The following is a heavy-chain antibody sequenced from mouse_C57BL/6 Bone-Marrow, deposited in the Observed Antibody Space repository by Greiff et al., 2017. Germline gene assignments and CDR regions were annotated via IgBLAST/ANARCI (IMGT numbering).Heavy chain of an antibody. V-gene: IGHV1-47*01. CDR2: FHPYNDDT. CDR1: GYTFTTYP. J-gene: IGHJ4*01. D-gene: IGHD4-1*02. Sequence: VHLVESGAELVKPGASVKMSCKASGYTFTTYPIEWMKQNHGKSLEWIGNFHPYNDDTKYNEKFKGKATLTVEKSSSTVYLELSRLTSDDSAVYDCARGPTTGYYAMDYWGQGTSVTVSS. CDR3: ARGPTTGYYAMDY.